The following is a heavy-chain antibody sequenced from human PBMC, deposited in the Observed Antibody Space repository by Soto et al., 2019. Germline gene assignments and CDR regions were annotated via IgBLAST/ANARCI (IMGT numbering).Heavy chain of an antibody. Sequence: SVKVSCKASGGTFSIYAISCVRQSPLQWLEWMGGIIPIFGTANYAQKFQGRVTITADESTSTAYMELSSLRSEDTAVYYCARGVGYCSGGSCYLPHYWGQGTLVTVS. J-gene: IGHJ4*02. V-gene: IGHV1-69*13. CDR2: IIPIFGTA. CDR3: ARGVGYCSGGSCYLPHY. D-gene: IGHD2-15*01. CDR1: GGTFSIYA.